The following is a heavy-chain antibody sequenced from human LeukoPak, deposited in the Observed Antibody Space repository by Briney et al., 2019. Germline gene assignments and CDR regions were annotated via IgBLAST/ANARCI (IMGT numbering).Heavy chain of an antibody. J-gene: IGHJ4*02. Sequence: GGSLRLSCAASGFTFSSSDMHWVRQATGKSLEWVSAIGTRADTYYPGSVKGRFTISRENAKNSLYLQMNSLRAGDTAVCYCARADKGGYYDYWGQGTLVTVSS. CDR3: ARADKGGYYDY. D-gene: IGHD3-22*01. V-gene: IGHV3-13*01. CDR2: IGTRADT. CDR1: GFTFSSSD.